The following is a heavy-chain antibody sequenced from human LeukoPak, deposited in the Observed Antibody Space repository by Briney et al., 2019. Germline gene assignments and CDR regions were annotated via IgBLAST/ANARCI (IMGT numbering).Heavy chain of an antibody. D-gene: IGHD3-22*01. J-gene: IGHJ6*03. CDR2: IYYTGST. CDR3: ARYQYYDSRGSHYYSYYYMDV. CDR1: GYSISSPFY. Sequence: SETLSLTCTVSGYSISSPFYWGWIRQSPGKGLQWIGSIYYTGSTYYNPSLKSRVTISVDTSKNHCSLKLSSVTAADTAMYYCARYQYYDSRGSHYYSYYYMDVWGKGTTVTVSS. V-gene: IGHV4-38-2*02.